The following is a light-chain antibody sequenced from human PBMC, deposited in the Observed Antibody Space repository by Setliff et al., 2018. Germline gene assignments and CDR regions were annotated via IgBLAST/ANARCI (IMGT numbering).Light chain of an antibody. CDR2: EVA. J-gene: IGLJ2*01. CDR3: NSYTTSGIIL. CDR1: IADVGYLNY. Sequence: QSALTQPASVSGSPGQSITTSCTGTIADVGYLNYVSWYQRHPGKAPKLIIYEVATRASGVSDRFSGSKSGSTASLTISGVQTEDEADYYCNSYTTSGIILFGGGTKVTVL. V-gene: IGLV2-14*01.